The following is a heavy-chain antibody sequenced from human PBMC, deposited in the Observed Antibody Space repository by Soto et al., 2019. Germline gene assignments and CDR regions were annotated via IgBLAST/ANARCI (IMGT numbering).Heavy chain of an antibody. CDR2: ILYSGST. Sequence: SETLSLTCTVSGGSISSSSYYWSWIRQPPGKGLEWIGYILYSGSTNYNPSFKSRVTMSVDTSKNQFSLKLSSVTAADTAVYYCARQPRYYYYYMYVWGKGTTVTVSS. CDR3: ARQPRYYYYYMYV. J-gene: IGHJ6*03. CDR1: GGSISSSSYY. V-gene: IGHV4-61*05.